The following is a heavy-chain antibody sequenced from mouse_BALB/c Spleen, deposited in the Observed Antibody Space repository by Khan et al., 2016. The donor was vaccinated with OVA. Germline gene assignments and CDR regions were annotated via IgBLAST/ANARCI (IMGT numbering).Heavy chain of an antibody. CDR3: TREGFAY. CDR2: ISSVAYST. CDR1: GFTFIDYG. Sequence: EVELVESGGGLVQPGGSRKLSCAASGFTFIDYGMAWVRQTPGKGPEWIAFISSVAYSTYYADTVTGRFTISRENAKNTLFLEMSSLRTDDTTMYYCTREGFAYWGQGTLVTVSA. V-gene: IGHV5-15*02. J-gene: IGHJ3*01.